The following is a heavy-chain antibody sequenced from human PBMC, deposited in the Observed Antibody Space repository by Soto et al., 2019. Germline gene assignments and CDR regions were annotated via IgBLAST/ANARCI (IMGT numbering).Heavy chain of an antibody. D-gene: IGHD1-1*01. Sequence: EVQLVESGGGLVQPGGSLRLSCAASGFTFSSYAMHWVRQAPGKGLEYVSAISSNGGSTYYANSVKGRFTISRDNSKNALYLQMGSLRAEDMAVYYCASEGFNADNWNDDAYYYYMDVWGKGTTVTVSS. CDR3: ASEGFNADNWNDDAYYYYMDV. CDR1: GFTFSSYA. CDR2: ISSNGGST. J-gene: IGHJ6*03. V-gene: IGHV3-64*01.